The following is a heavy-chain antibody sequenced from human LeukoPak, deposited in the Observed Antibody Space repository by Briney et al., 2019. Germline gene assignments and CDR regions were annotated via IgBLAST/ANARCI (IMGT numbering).Heavy chain of an antibody. Sequence: GASVKVSCKTSGYTFIDSYIHWVRQAPGQGLAWVGWINPNTDVTAHAQKFQGRVTLSRDTSNSTAYMEVSSLKSNDTAVYFCATGKMPAEGKFGDYWGQGTLVT. J-gene: IGHJ4*02. D-gene: IGHD3-16*01. CDR2: INPNTDVT. V-gene: IGHV1-2*02. CDR1: GYTFIDSY. CDR3: ATGKMPAEGKFGDY.